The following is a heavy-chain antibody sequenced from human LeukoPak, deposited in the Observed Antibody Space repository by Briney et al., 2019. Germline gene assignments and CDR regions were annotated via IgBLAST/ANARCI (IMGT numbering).Heavy chain of an antibody. CDR3: ARHSIVGQWLVPFDY. D-gene: IGHD6-19*01. CDR1: GGSISRYY. V-gene: IGHV4-59*08. Sequence: SETLSLPCTVSGGSISRYYWSWLRQPPGKGLEWIGYIYYSGSTNYNPSLKSRVTISVDTSKNQFSLKLSSVTAADTAVYYCARHSIVGQWLVPFDYWGQGTLVTVSS. CDR2: IYYSGST. J-gene: IGHJ4*02.